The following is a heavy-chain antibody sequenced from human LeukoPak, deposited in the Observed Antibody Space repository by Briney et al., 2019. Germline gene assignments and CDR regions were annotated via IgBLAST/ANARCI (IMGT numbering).Heavy chain of an antibody. CDR2: VSDSFNK. CDR1: GYTFSSYT. Sequence: GGSLRLSCAASGYTFSSYTMNWVRQAPGKGLGWVSTVSDSFNKHYSDSVKGRFTISRDNSRNTLYLQINSLRAEDTAVYYCAKGPKYDFWSGTRDYYFDYWGQGILVTVPS. V-gene: IGHV3-21*04. CDR3: AKGPKYDFWSGTRDYYFDY. J-gene: IGHJ4*02. D-gene: IGHD3-3*01.